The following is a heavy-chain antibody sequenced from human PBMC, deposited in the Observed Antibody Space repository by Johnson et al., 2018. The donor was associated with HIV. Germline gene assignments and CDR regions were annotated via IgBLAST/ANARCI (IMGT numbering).Heavy chain of an antibody. Sequence: MHWVRQAPGKGPEWVSVIYSGGSTGYADSVKGRFTISRDNAKNSLYLQMNSLRAEDTALYYCAREAEDAFDIWGQGTMVTVSS. CDR2: IYSGGST. V-gene: IGHV3-20*03. J-gene: IGHJ3*02. CDR3: AREAEDAFDI.